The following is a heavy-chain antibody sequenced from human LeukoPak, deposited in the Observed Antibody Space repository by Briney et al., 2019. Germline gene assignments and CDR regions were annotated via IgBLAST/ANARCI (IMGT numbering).Heavy chain of an antibody. CDR2: IYYSGST. Sequence: SETLSLACTVSGGSISSYYWSWIRQPPGKGLEWIGYIYYSGSTNYNPSLKSRVTISVDTSKNQFSLKLSSVTAADTAVYYCARDLRTDYYDSSGYLSWGQGTLVTVSS. V-gene: IGHV4-59*01. CDR3: ARDLRTDYYDSSGYLS. D-gene: IGHD3-22*01. CDR1: GGSISSYY. J-gene: IGHJ5*02.